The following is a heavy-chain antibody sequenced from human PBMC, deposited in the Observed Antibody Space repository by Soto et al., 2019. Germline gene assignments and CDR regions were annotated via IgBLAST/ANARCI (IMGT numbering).Heavy chain of an antibody. V-gene: IGHV1-69*01. CDR3: ARSQGSSTSLEIYYYYDYGMDV. CDR1: GGTFGSYA. CDR2: IIPIPGTA. J-gene: IGHJ6*02. D-gene: IGHD2-2*01. Sequence: QVQLVQSGAEVKKPGSSVKVSCKASGGTFGSYAISWVRQAPGQGLEWMGGIIPIPGTANYAQKFQGRVTIAADESTSKAYMELSSLRSEDTAVYYWARSQGSSTSLEIYYYYDYGMDVWGQGTTVTVSS.